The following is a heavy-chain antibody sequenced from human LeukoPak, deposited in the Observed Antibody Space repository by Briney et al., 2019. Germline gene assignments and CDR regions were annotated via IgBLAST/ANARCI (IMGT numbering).Heavy chain of an antibody. Sequence: GRSLRLSCAASGFTFDDYATHWVRQAPGKGLEWASGISWNSGSIGYADSVKGRFTISRDNAKNSLYLQMNSLRAEDTALYYCAKDISRDYYDSSGYYQGWGQGTLVTVSS. CDR2: ISWNSGSI. D-gene: IGHD3-22*01. CDR3: AKDISRDYYDSSGYYQG. V-gene: IGHV3-9*01. J-gene: IGHJ4*02. CDR1: GFTFDDYA.